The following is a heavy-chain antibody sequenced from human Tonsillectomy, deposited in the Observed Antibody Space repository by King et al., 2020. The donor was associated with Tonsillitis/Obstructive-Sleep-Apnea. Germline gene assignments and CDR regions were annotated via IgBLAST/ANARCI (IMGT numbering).Heavy chain of an antibody. Sequence: QLVQSGAEVKKPGASVKVSCKASGYTFTSYGISWVRQAPGQGLEWMGWISAYNGNTNYAQKLQGRVTMTTDTSTSPAYMELRSLRSDDTAVYYCARDSSSWYVELPGFDYWGQGTLVTVSS. D-gene: IGHD6-13*01. V-gene: IGHV1-18*01. CDR3: ARDSSSWYVELPGFDY. J-gene: IGHJ4*02. CDR1: GYTFTSYG. CDR2: ISAYNGNT.